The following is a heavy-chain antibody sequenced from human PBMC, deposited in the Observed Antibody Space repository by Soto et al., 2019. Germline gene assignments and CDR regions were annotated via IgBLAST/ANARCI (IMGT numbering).Heavy chain of an antibody. CDR1: GFTFNNYA. CDR3: AKDRLAGNFDY. Sequence: EVQVLDSGGGLVQPGGSLRLSCAASGFTFNNYAMNWVRQAPGKGLEWVATISATGGSTYYADSVKGRFTISRDNSKNTLYLQMHGLRLEDTAVYYCAKDRLAGNFDYWGQGTQVTVSS. CDR2: ISATGGST. J-gene: IGHJ4*02. V-gene: IGHV3-23*01.